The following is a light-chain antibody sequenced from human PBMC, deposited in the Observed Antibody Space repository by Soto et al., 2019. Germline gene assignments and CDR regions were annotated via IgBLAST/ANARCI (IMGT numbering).Light chain of an antibody. J-gene: IGLJ1*01. CDR3: QTWGTGIHV. CDR1: SGHSSYA. CDR2: LNSDGSH. V-gene: IGLV4-69*01. Sequence: QPVLTQSPSASASLGASVKLTCTLSSGHSSYAIAWHQQQPEKGPRYLMKLNSDGSHSKGDGIPDRFSGSSSGAERYLIIPSPQSEDEADYYCQTWGTGIHVFGTGTKLTVL.